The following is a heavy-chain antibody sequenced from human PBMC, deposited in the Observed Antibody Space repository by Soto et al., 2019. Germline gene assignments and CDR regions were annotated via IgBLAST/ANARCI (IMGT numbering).Heavy chain of an antibody. CDR2: IWYDGSNK. D-gene: IGHD3-10*01. V-gene: IGHV3-33*01. J-gene: IGHJ6*02. Sequence: QVQLVESGGGVVQPGRSLRLSCAASGFTFSSYGMHWVRQAPGKGLEWVAVIWYDGSNKYYADSVKGRFTISRDNSKNTLYLQMNSRRAEDTAVYYCARDTWFGEGYYGMDVWGQGTTVTVSS. CDR1: GFTFSSYG. CDR3: ARDTWFGEGYYGMDV.